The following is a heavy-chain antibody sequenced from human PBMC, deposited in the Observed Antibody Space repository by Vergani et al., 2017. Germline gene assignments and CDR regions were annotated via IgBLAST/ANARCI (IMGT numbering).Heavy chain of an antibody. D-gene: IGHD5-12*01. CDR2: IRYDGSNK. CDR3: AASVVATSRPYYYYGIDV. CDR1: GFTFSSYG. Sequence: QVQLVESGGGVVQPGGSLRLSCAASGFTFSSYGMHWVRQAPGKGLEWVAFIRYDGSNKYYADSVKGRFTISRDNSKNTLYLQMNILRAEDTAVYYCAASVVATSRPYYYYGIDVWGQGTTVTVSS. J-gene: IGHJ6*02. V-gene: IGHV3-30*02.